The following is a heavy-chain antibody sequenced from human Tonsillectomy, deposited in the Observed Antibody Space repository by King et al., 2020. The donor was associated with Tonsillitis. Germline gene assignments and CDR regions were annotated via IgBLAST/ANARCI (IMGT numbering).Heavy chain of an antibody. D-gene: IGHD3-3*01. V-gene: IGHV4-34*01. CDR3: TIGSGYYLEY. Sequence: VQLQQWGAGLLKPSETLSLTCAVYGGSFSNYYWNWIRQPPGKGLEWIGEINHSGTTNYNPSLKSRVTISVDTSKNQFSLKLSSLTVADTAVYYCTIGSGYYLEYWGQGTLVTVSS. CDR1: GGSFSNYY. J-gene: IGHJ4*02. CDR2: INHSGTT.